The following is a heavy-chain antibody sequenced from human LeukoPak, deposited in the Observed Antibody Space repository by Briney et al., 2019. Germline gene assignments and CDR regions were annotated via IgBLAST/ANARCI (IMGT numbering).Heavy chain of an antibody. CDR1: GFTFSSYE. CDR2: ISSSGSTI. CDR3: ARLRYGRGAFDI. V-gene: IGHV3-48*03. Sequence: PGGSLRLSCAASGFTFSSYEMNWVRQAPGKGLEWVSYISSSGSTIYYADSVKGRFTISRDNAKNSLYLQMNSLRAEDTAVYYCARLRYGRGAFDIWGQGTTVTVSS. J-gene: IGHJ3*02. D-gene: IGHD4-17*01.